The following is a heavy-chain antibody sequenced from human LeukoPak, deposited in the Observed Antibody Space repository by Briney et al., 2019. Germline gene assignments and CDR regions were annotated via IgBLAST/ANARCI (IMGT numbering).Heavy chain of an antibody. Sequence: GGSLRLSCAASGLTFSSYGMSWVRQAPGRGLEWVSAISTTGGTTYYADSVRGRFTISRDNSRNTLYLQMNSLRAEDTAIYYCAKNGDRGAYCSGGTCYPHYYYYMDVWGKGTTVTISS. J-gene: IGHJ6*03. CDR3: AKNGDRGAYCSGGTCYPHYYYYMDV. CDR1: GLTFSSYG. CDR2: ISTTGGTT. V-gene: IGHV3-23*01. D-gene: IGHD2-15*01.